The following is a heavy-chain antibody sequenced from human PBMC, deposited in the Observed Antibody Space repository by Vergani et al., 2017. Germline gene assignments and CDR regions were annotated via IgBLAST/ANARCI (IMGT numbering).Heavy chain of an antibody. CDR1: GFTFSACP. CDR3: ARLSYDTTPYLQGGYDG. V-gene: IGHV3-23*01. CDR2: ISARYPST. D-gene: IGHD3-22*01. Sequence: EVQLLQSGGGVIQPGGSVRLSCAASGFTFSACPMTWVRQAPGKGLEWVSAISARYPSTYYADSVKGRFTISRDNSKNMLYLQMNSLRAEDTAVYYCARLSYDTTPYLQGGYDGWGKGTMVSVSS. J-gene: IGHJ4*02.